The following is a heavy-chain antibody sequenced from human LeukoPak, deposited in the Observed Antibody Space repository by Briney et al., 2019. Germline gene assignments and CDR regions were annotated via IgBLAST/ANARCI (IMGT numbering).Heavy chain of an antibody. Sequence: GGSLRLSCAASGFTFSAYEMNWVRQAPGKGLEWVSVIYSGGSTYYADSVKGRFTISRDNSKNTLYLQMNSLRAEDTAVYYCARGDKQLVFKRRIGGFDPWGQGTLVTVSS. CDR1: GFTFSAYE. CDR3: ARGDKQLVFKRRIGGFDP. J-gene: IGHJ5*02. V-gene: IGHV3-66*01. D-gene: IGHD6-13*01. CDR2: IYSGGST.